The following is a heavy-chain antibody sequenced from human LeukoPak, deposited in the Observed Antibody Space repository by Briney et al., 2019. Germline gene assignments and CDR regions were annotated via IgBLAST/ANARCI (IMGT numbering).Heavy chain of an antibody. D-gene: IGHD2-15*01. V-gene: IGHV4-39*01. Sequence: SETLCLTCTVSGGSISSSSYYWGWIRQPPGKGLEWIGSIYYSGSTYYNPSLKSRVTISVDTSKNQFSLKLSSVTAADTAVYYCARRRYCSGGSCYGIDLWGRGTLVTVSS. J-gene: IGHJ2*01. CDR3: ARRRYCSGGSCYGIDL. CDR1: GGSISSSSYY. CDR2: IYYSGST.